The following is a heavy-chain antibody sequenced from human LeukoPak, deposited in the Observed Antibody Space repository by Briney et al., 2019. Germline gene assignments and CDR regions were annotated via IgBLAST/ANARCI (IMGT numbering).Heavy chain of an antibody. CDR3: ARGITYYDILTGYFHGGAFDI. CDR2: MNPNSGNT. Sequence: ASVKVSCKASGYTFTSYDINWVRQATGQGLELMGWMNPNSGNTGYAQKFQGRVTMTRNTSISTAYMELSSLRSEDTAVYYCARGITYYDILTGYFHGGAFDIWGQGTMVTVSS. J-gene: IGHJ3*02. D-gene: IGHD3-9*01. V-gene: IGHV1-8*01. CDR1: GYTFTSYD.